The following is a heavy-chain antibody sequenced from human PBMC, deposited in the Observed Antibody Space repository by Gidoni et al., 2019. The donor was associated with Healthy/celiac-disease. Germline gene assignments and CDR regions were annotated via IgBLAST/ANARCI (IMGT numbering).Heavy chain of an antibody. D-gene: IGHD3-22*01. Sequence: QVQLVQSGAEVKKPGASVKVSCKASGHTFTSYAMHWVRKAPGQRLEWMRWINAGNGNTKYSQKFQGRVTITRDTSANTAYMELSSLRSEDTAVYYCARVPYYDSSGYFPWGQGTLVTVSS. V-gene: IGHV1-3*01. CDR2: INAGNGNT. CDR1: GHTFTSYA. CDR3: ARVPYYDSSGYFP. J-gene: IGHJ5*02.